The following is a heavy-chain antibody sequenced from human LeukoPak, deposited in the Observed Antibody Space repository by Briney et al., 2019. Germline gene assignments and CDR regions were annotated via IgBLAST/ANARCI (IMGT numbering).Heavy chain of an antibody. CDR1: GFTFSSYS. V-gene: IGHV3-30*03. J-gene: IGHJ2*01. CDR2: LSFDEKNY. Sequence: GGSLRLSCAASGFTFSSYSMHWVRQAPGKGLEWVAVLSFDEKNYYYADSVKGRFTISRDNAKNTLYLQMNSLRAEDTAVYYCARGLLPINWYFDLWGRGTLVSVSS. CDR3: ARGLLPINWYFDL.